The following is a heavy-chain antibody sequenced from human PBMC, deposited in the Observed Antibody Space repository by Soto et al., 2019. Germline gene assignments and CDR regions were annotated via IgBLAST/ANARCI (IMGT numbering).Heavy chain of an antibody. D-gene: IGHD6-19*01. J-gene: IGHJ3*02. V-gene: IGHV1-18*01. CDR1: GYTFTSYG. Sequence: ASVKVSCKASGYTFTSYGISWVRQAPGQGLEWMGWISAYNGNTNYAQKLQGRVTMTTDTSTSTAYMELRSLRSDDTAVYYCARERLFGIAVAGRLVDAFDIWGQGTMVTVSS. CDR2: ISAYNGNT. CDR3: ARERLFGIAVAGRLVDAFDI.